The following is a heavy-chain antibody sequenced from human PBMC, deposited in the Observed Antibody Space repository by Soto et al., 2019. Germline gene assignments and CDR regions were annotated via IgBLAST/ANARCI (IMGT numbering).Heavy chain of an antibody. J-gene: IGHJ4*02. CDR2: ISYDGSNK. CDR1: GFTFSSYA. Sequence: GGSLRLSCAASGFTFSSYAMHRVRQAPGKGLEWVAFISYDGSNKYYADSVKGRFTISRENSKNTLYLQMNSLRAEDTAVYYCARESIAVAGMDYWGQGTLVTVSS. CDR3: ARESIAVAGMDY. V-gene: IGHV3-30-3*01. D-gene: IGHD6-19*01.